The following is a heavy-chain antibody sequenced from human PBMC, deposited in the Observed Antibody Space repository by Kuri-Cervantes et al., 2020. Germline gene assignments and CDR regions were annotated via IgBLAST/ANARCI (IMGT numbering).Heavy chain of an antibody. J-gene: IGHJ4*02. Sequence: ASVMVSCKAPGYTFTGYYMHWLRQAPGQGREWMGWFNPNSGGTIYSQNFQGRVTMTEDTSTETAYMELSNLKPDDTAVYYCAAGSERLTMVRGWPLGFWGQGTRVTIAS. CDR2: FNPNSGGT. V-gene: IGHV1-2*02. CDR1: GYTFTGYY. D-gene: IGHD3-10*01. CDR3: AAGSERLTMVRGWPLGF.